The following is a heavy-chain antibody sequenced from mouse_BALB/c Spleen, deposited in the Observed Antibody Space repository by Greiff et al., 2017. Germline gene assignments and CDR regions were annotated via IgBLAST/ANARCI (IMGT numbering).Heavy chain of an antibody. V-gene: IGHV5-9-4*01. D-gene: IGHD2-1*01. CDR3: ARMGGNYEYYAMDY. J-gene: IGHJ4*01. CDR1: GFTFSSYA. CDR2: ISSGGSYT. Sequence: EVKLVESGGGLVKPGGSLKLSCAASGFTFSSYAMSWVRQSPEKRLEWVAEISSGGSYTYYPDTVTGRFTISRDNAKNTLYLEMSSLRSEDTAMYYCARMGGNYEYYAMDYWGQGTSVTVSS.